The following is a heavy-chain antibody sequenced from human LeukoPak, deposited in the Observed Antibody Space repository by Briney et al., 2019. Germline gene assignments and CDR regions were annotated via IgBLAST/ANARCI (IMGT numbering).Heavy chain of an antibody. D-gene: IGHD4-17*01. Sequence: GESLKISCKGSGYSFTSYYMHWVRQAPGQGLEWMGWINPNSGGTNYAQKFQGRVTMTRDTSISTAYMELSRLRSDDTAVYYCASDSNDYGDSLFDYWGQGTLVTVSS. J-gene: IGHJ4*02. V-gene: IGHV1-2*02. CDR3: ASDSNDYGDSLFDY. CDR1: GYSFTSYY. CDR2: INPNSGGT.